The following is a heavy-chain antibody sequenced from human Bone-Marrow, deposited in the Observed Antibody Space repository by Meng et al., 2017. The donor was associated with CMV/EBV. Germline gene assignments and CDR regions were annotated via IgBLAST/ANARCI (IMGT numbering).Heavy chain of an antibody. CDR3: TRDVVEYYYGIDV. CDR1: GFTFGDYA. D-gene: IGHD1-1*01. CDR2: IRSKAYGGTT. V-gene: IGHV3-49*04. J-gene: IGHJ6*02. Sequence: GESLKIYCTASGFTFGDYAMSWVRQAPGKGVEWVGFIRSKAYGGTTEYAASVKGRFTISRDDSKSIAYLQMNSLKTEDTAVYYCTRDVVEYYYGIDVWGQGTTVTVSS.